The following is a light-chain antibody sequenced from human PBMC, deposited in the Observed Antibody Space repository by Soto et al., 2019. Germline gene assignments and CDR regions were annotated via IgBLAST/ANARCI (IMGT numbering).Light chain of an antibody. J-gene: IGKJ1*01. CDR1: QSVSSN. Sequence: EIVMTQSPATFSVSPGERATLSCRASQSVSSNLAWYQQKPGQAPRLLIYGASTRATGIPARFSGSGSGTEFTLTISSLQSEDFAVYYCQQYNGWPRTFGQGTKVDIK. CDR3: QQYNGWPRT. V-gene: IGKV3-15*01. CDR2: GAS.